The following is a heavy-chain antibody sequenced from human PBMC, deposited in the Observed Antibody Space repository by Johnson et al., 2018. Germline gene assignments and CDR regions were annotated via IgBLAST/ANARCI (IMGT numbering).Heavy chain of an antibody. D-gene: IGHD5-18*01. CDR3: ARDRFIQLGYYYYYMDV. V-gene: IGHV3-23*04. J-gene: IGHJ6*03. CDR2: VSGSGGCT. CDR1: GFSFSNYA. Sequence: VQLVEYGGGLVQPGGSLRLSWAAFGFSFSNYAMTWVRQAPGKGLEWVSLVSGSGGCTYFADSVKGRFTVTRDNSKNTLYLQMNSLRAEDTAVYYCARDRFIQLGYYYYYMDVWGKGTTVTVSS.